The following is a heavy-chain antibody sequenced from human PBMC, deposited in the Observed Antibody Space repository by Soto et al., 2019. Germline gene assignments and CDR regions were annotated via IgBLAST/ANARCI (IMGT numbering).Heavy chain of an antibody. CDR1: GFTFDDYA. CDR3: VKEEIINGYSGDLRH. Sequence: EVQLVESGGGLVQPGRSLRLSCAASGFTFDDYAMHWVRQVPGKGLEWVSGINWNSGSIGYGDSVKGRFAISRDNAKASLHLQMNSLRAEDTACYYCVKEEIINGYSGDLRHWGQGTLVTVSS. J-gene: IGHJ1*01. D-gene: IGHD1-26*01. CDR2: INWNSGSI. V-gene: IGHV3-9*01.